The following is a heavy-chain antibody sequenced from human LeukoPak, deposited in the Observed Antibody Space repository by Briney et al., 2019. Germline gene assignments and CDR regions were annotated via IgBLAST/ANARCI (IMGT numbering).Heavy chain of an antibody. CDR1: GGSLSSYY. J-gene: IGHJ4*02. D-gene: IGHD2-8*01. CDR2: IYYSGRT. V-gene: IGHV4-59*08. Sequence: SETLSLTCTVSGGSLSSYYWTWIRQPPGKGLEWIGFIYYSGRTNYNPSLKSRVTILVDTSKNQFSLRLSSVTAADTAVYYCARTGSYDTNGLDSWGQGTLVIVSS. CDR3: ARTGSYDTNGLDS.